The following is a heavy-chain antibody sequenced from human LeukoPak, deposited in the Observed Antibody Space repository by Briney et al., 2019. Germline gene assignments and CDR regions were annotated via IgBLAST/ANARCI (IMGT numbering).Heavy chain of an antibody. CDR3: ARDLGIAAAGNN. CDR1: GFTFDDYG. V-gene: IGHV3-20*04. D-gene: IGHD6-13*01. J-gene: IGHJ4*02. Sequence: GGSLGLSCAASGFTFDDYGMSWVRQAPGKGLEWVSGINWNGGSTGYAGSVKGRFTISRDNAKNSLYLQMNSLRAEDTALYYCARDLGIAAAGNNWGQGTLVTVSS. CDR2: INWNGGST.